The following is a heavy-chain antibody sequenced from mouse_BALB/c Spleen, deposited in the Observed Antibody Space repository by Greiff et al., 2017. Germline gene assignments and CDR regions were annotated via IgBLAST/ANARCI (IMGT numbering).Heavy chain of an antibody. Sequence: VQLQQSGTVLARPGASVRMSCKASGYTFTSYWMHWVKQRPGQGLEWIGAIYPGNSDTSYNQKFKGKAKLTAVTSTSTAYMELSSLTNEDSAVYYCTRGLYGSMDYWGQGTSVTVSS. CDR2: IYPGNSDT. V-gene: IGHV1-5*01. D-gene: IGHD2-2*01. J-gene: IGHJ4*01. CDR3: TRGLYGSMDY. CDR1: GYTFTSYW.